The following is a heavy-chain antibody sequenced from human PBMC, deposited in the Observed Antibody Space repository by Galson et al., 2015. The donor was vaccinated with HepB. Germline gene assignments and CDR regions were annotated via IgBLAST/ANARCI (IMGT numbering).Heavy chain of an antibody. CDR3: ARDHLPLYSSNWYLYYYYYMDV. J-gene: IGHJ6*03. CDR2: ISSSRTYI. CDR1: GFTFSSYS. V-gene: IGHV3-21*01. Sequence: SLRLSCAASGFTFSSYSMNWVRQAPGKGLEWASTISSSRTYIYYADSVKGRFTISRDNAKNSLYLQMNSLRAEDTAVYYCARDHLPLYSSNWYLYYYYYMDVWGKGTTVTVSS. D-gene: IGHD6-13*01.